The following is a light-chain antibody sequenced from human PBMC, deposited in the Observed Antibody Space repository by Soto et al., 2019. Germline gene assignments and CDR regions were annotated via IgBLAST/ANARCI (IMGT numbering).Light chain of an antibody. Sequence: DIQLTQSPSFLSASVGDTVTITCRASQAMSTYLAWYQQKPGKVTKLLIRSASTLQSGVPPRFSGGGSGTEFTLTISTLQPDDSGIYYCQQLNGYQLAFGGGTNVEIK. CDR3: QQLNGYQLA. J-gene: IGKJ4*01. V-gene: IGKV1-9*01. CDR1: QAMSTY. CDR2: SAS.